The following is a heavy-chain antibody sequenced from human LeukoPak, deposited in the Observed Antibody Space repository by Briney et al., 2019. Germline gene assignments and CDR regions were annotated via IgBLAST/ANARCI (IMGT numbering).Heavy chain of an antibody. CDR2: ISYDGSNK. Sequence: GGSLRLSCAASGFTFSSYAMHWVRQAPGKGLEWVAAISYDGSNKYYADSVKGRFTISRDNSKNTLYLQMNSLRAEDTAVYYCAKASSGSYSAGYFDYWGQGTLVTVSS. CDR3: AKASSGSYSAGYFDY. J-gene: IGHJ4*02. D-gene: IGHD1-26*01. CDR1: GFTFSSYA. V-gene: IGHV3-30*04.